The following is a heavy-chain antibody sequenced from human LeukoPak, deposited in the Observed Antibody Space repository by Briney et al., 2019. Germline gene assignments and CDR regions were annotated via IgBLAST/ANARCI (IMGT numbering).Heavy chain of an antibody. Sequence: GGSLRLSCAASGFTFSSYSMNWVRQAPGKGLEWVSFMTSSSSTKDYADSVKGRFTISRDNAKNSLYLQMNSLRVEDTAVYYCARDSNTAWPGQYFDFWGQGTLVTVSS. CDR3: ARDSNTAWPGQYFDF. V-gene: IGHV3-48*01. D-gene: IGHD4-11*01. J-gene: IGHJ4*02. CDR1: GFTFSSYS. CDR2: MTSSSSTK.